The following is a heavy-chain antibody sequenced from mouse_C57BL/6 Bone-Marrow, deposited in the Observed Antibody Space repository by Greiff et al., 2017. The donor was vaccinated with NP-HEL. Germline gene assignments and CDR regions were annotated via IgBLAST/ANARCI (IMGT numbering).Heavy chain of an antibody. CDR3: ARGSVYYYGSSPFYFDV. D-gene: IGHD1-1*01. Sequence: EVQLVESGGGLVKPGGSLKLSCAASGFTFSDYGMHWVRQAPEKGLEWVAYISSGSSTIYYADTVKGRFTISRDNATNTLFLQMTSLRSEDTAMYYCARGSVYYYGSSPFYFDVWGTGTTVTVSS. CDR2: ISSGSSTI. CDR1: GFTFSDYG. J-gene: IGHJ1*03. V-gene: IGHV5-17*01.